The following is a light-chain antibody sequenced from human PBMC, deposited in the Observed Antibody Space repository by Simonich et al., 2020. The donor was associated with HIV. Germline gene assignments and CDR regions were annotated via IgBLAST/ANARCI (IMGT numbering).Light chain of an antibody. CDR3: MQALQTPYT. CDR2: LGS. CDR1: MSLLHFNGYNY. Sequence: DIVMTQSPLSLPVTPGEPSSISCRSSMSLLHFNGYNYLDLYLQKPGQSPQLLIYLGSNRASGVPDRFSGSGSGTDFTLKISRVEAEDVGVYYCMQALQTPYTFGQGTKLEI. J-gene: IGKJ2*01. V-gene: IGKV2-28*01.